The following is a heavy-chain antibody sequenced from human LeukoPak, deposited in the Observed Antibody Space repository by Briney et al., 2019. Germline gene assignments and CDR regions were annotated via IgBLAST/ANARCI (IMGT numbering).Heavy chain of an antibody. D-gene: IGHD1-26*01. J-gene: IGHJ4*02. CDR1: GYSISSGYY. V-gene: IGHV4-38-2*02. CDR3: AREKGGGSYQIKSHFDY. CDR2: IYHSGST. Sequence: SETLSLTCTVSGYSISSGYYWGWIRQPPGKGLEWIGSIYHSGSTYYNPSLKSRVTISVDTSKNQFSLKLSSVTAADTAVYYCAREKGGGSYQIKSHFDYWGQGTLVTVSS.